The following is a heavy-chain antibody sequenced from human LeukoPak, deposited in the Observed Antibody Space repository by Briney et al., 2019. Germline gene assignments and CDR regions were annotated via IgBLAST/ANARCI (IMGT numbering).Heavy chain of an antibody. CDR3: ARESESSGWYDY. Sequence: GGSLRLSCAAPGFMFHDYAIHWVRQAPGKGLEWVSLISGDGGSTFYADSVKGRFTISRDNSKNSLYLQMDSLRSDDTALYYCARESESSGWYDYWGQGTLVTVSS. CDR2: ISGDGGST. CDR1: GFMFHDYA. J-gene: IGHJ4*02. V-gene: IGHV3-43*02. D-gene: IGHD6-19*01.